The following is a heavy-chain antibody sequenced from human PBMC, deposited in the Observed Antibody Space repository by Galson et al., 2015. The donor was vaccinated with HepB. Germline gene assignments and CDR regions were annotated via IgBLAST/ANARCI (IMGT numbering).Heavy chain of an antibody. V-gene: IGHV2-5*01. D-gene: IGHD6-13*01. CDR2: IHWNDDK. J-gene: IGHJ4*02. Sequence: PALVKPTQTLTLTCTFSGFSLSTSGVGVGWIRQPPGKALEWLALIHWNDDKRYSPSLKSRLTITKDTSKNQVVLTMTNMDPVDTATYYCARSRDQIFTAAGRYFDYWGQGTLVTVSS. CDR1: GFSLSTSGVG. CDR3: ARSRDQIFTAAGRYFDY.